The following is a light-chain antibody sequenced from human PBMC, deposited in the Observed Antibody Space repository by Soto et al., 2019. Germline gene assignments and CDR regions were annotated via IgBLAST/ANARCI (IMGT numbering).Light chain of an antibody. V-gene: IGLV2-14*01. CDR1: SSDVGGYNY. Sequence: QYALTQTASVSGSPGQSITISCTGTSSDVGGYNYVSWYQQHPGKAPKLMIYDVSNRPSGVSNRFSGAKSGNTASLTISGLQAEDEADYYCSSYTSSSTYVFGPGTKVTVL. CDR3: SSYTSSSTYV. J-gene: IGLJ1*01. CDR2: DVS.